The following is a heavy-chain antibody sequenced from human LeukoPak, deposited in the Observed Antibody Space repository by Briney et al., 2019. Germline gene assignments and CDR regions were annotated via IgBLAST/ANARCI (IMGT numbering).Heavy chain of an antibody. V-gene: IGHV4-39*07. CDR2: IYYSGST. Sequence: SETLSLTCTVSGGSISSSSYYWGWIRQPPGKGLEWIGSIYYSGSTYYNPSLKSRVTISVDTSKNQFSLKLSSVTAADTAVYYCAPYYYGSGAANWFDPWGQGTLVTVSS. J-gene: IGHJ5*02. D-gene: IGHD3-10*01. CDR1: GGSISSSSYY. CDR3: APYYYGSGAANWFDP.